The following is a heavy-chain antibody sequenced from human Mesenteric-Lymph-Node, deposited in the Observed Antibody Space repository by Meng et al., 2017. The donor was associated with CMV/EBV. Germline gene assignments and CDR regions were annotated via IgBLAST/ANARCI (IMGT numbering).Heavy chain of an antibody. D-gene: IGHD6-6*01. CDR2: IFYTGST. CDR1: GGSISSTTYY. V-gene: IGHV4-39*07. J-gene: IGHJ4*02. Sequence: SETLSLTCTVSGGSISSTTYYWGWIRQPPGKGLEWIGSIFYTGSTYYNPSLTSRVTISVDTSKSQLSLELSSVTDADTAVYYCARQYGRSLFDYWGQGTLVTVSS. CDR3: ARQYGRSLFDY.